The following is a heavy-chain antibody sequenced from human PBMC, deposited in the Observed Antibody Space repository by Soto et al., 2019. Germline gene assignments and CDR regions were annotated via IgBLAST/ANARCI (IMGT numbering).Heavy chain of an antibody. CDR3: ARLFAIFRPETRYFDF. J-gene: IGHJ4*02. CDR2: ISAYNGNT. V-gene: IGHV1-18*01. D-gene: IGHD3-3*01. CDR1: GYTFTSYG. Sequence: ASVKVSCKASGYTFTSYGISWVRQAPGQGLEWMGWISAYNGNTNYAQKLQGRVTMTTDTSTSTAYMELRSLRSDDTAVYYCARLFAIFRPETRYFDFWGQGTLVTGSS.